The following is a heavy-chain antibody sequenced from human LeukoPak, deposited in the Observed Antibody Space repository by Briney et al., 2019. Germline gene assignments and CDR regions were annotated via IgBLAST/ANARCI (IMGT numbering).Heavy chain of an antibody. V-gene: IGHV4-4*07. CDR3: ATYDQKLAFDN. CDR2: MYTDGST. CDR1: GGSMSSYY. J-gene: IGHJ4*02. D-gene: IGHD6-13*01. Sequence: PSETLSLTCTVSGGSMSSYYWSWIRQPAGKGLEWIGRMYTDGSTNYNPFLNSRVTMSVDTSKKHFSLRLNSVTAADTAVYYCATYDQKLAFDNWGQGTLVTVSS.